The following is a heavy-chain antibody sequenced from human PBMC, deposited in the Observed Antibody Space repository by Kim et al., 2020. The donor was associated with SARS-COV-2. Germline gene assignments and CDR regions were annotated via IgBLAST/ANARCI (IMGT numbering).Heavy chain of an antibody. Sequence: GGSLRLSCAASGFTFSDYYMSWIRQAPGKGLEWVSYISSSSSYTNYADSVKGRFTISRDNAKNSPYLQMNSLRAEDTAVYYCARDLPTVWFGELPSVSYYGMDVWGQGTTVTVSS. CDR1: GFTFSDYY. CDR2: ISSSSSYT. CDR3: ARDLPTVWFGELPSVSYYGMDV. D-gene: IGHD3-10*01. J-gene: IGHJ6*02. V-gene: IGHV3-11*06.